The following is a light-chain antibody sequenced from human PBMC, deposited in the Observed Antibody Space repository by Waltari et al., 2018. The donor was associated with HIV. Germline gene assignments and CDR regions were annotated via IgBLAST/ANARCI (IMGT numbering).Light chain of an antibody. Sequence: QSALTQPPSASGSPGQSVTISCTGTSSDVGAYNYVSWFQQHPGKAPKLMIYDVTKRPSGVPDRFSGSKSGNTASLTVSGLQAEDEADYYCASHAGSKDVFGEGTRLTVL. CDR1: SSDVGAYNY. V-gene: IGLV2-8*01. J-gene: IGLJ2*01. CDR3: ASHAGSKDV. CDR2: DVT.